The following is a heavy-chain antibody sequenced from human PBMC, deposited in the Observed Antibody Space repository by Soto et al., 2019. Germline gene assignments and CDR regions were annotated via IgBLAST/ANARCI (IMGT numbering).Heavy chain of an antibody. CDR3: AKDRTYYDFWSGYSQRESYFDY. V-gene: IGHV3-30*18. D-gene: IGHD3-3*01. Sequence: PGGSLRLSCAASGFTFISYGMHWVRQAPGKGLEWVAVISYDGSNKYYADSVKGRFTISRDNSKSTLYLQMNSLRAEDTAVYYCAKDRTYYDFWSGYSQRESYFDYWGQGTLVTVSS. CDR2: ISYDGSNK. J-gene: IGHJ4*02. CDR1: GFTFISYG.